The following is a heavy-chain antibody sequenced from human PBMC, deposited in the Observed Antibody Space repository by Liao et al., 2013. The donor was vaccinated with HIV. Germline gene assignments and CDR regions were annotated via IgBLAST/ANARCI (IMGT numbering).Heavy chain of an antibody. D-gene: IGHD3-22*01. CDR3: ASGYDSSGYYQTHWYFDL. CDR1: GGSISSNSYY. V-gene: IGHV4-39*07. Sequence: QLQLQESGPRLVKPSETLSLTCTVSGGSISSNSYYWGWIRQPPAKGLEWIGSIYYSGSTDYNPSLKSRVTISVDTSKNQFSLKLSSVTAADTAVYYCASGYDSSGYYQTHWYFDLWGRGTLVTVSS. CDR2: IYYSGST. J-gene: IGHJ2*01.